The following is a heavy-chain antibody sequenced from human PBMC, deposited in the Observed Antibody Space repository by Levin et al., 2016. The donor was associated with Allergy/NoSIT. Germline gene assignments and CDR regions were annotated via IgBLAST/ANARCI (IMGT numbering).Heavy chain of an antibody. V-gene: IGHV4-39*01. D-gene: IGHD6-13*01. J-gene: IGHJ6*02. CDR2: IYYSGST. CDR3: ARHGGHSSRDYYYYGMDV. Sequence: PGKGLEWIGSIYYSGSTYYNPSLKSRVTISVDTSKNQFSLKLSSVTAADTAVYYCARHGGHSSRDYYYYGMDVWGQGTTVTVSS.